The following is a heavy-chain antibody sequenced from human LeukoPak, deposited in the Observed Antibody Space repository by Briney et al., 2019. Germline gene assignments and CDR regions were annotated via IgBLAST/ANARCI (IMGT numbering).Heavy chain of an antibody. CDR2: IYYSGST. CDR1: GGSISSSSYY. J-gene: IGHJ2*01. D-gene: IGHD1-26*01. Sequence: SETLSLTCTVSGGSISSSSYYWGWIRQPPGKGLEWIGSIYYSGSTYYNPSLKSRVTMSLDTSKNQFSLKLTSVTAVDSAVYYCASLIVGARWYFDLWGRGTLVTVSS. CDR3: ASLIVGARWYFDL. V-gene: IGHV4-39*07.